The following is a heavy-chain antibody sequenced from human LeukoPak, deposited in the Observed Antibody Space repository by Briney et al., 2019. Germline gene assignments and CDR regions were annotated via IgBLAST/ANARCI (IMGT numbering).Heavy chain of an antibody. CDR3: ARVGYSSSWWNYFDY. D-gene: IGHD6-13*01. CDR1: GGSISRGGYY. CDR2: IYYSGST. V-gene: IGHV4-31*03. Sequence: PSETLSLTCTVSGGSISRGGYYWSWIRHHPGKGLEWIGYIYYSGSTYYNPSLKSRVNISVETSKNQFSLKLSSVTAADTAVYYCARVGYSSSWWNYFDYWGQGTLVTVSS. J-gene: IGHJ4*02.